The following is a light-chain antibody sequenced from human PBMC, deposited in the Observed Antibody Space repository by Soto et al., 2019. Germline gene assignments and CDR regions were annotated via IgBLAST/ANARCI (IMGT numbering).Light chain of an antibody. CDR3: ASKTTSSTVL. Sequence: QSALTQPASVSGSPGQSITISCTGTSSDVGGYDHVSWHQQRPGRAPKVLIYDVRIRPSEVSNRFSGSKSGDTASLTISGLQAEDEAIYYCASKTTSSTVLFGGGTKLTVL. V-gene: IGLV2-14*03. CDR2: DVR. CDR1: SSDVGGYDH. J-gene: IGLJ2*01.